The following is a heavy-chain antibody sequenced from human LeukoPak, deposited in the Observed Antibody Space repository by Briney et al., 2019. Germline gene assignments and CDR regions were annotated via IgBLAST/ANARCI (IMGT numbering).Heavy chain of an antibody. Sequence: GGSLRLSCAASGFTFSSYSMTWVRQAPGRGLEWVSSISSSSSYIYYADSVKGRFTISRDNAKNSLYLQMNSLRAEDTAVYYCARDRSLAAAAIDWGQGTLVTVSS. CDR1: GFTFSSYS. CDR3: ARDRSLAAAAID. D-gene: IGHD6-13*01. V-gene: IGHV3-21*01. J-gene: IGHJ4*02. CDR2: ISSSSSYI.